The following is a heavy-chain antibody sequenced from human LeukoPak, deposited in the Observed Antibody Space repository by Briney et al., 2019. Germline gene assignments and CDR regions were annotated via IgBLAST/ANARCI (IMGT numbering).Heavy chain of an antibody. CDR2: ISYDGSNK. Sequence: PGGSLRLSCAASGFTFSSYAMHWVRQAPGKGLEWVAVISYDGSNKYYADSVKGRFTISRDNSKNTLYLQMNSLRAEDTAVYYCARDPVTSGYQFDSWGRGTLVTASS. CDR1: GFTFSSYA. V-gene: IGHV3-30*04. D-gene: IGHD5-12*01. J-gene: IGHJ4*02. CDR3: ARDPVTSGYQFDS.